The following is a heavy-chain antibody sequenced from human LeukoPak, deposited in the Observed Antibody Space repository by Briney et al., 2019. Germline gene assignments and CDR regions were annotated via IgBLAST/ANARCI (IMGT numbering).Heavy chain of an antibody. V-gene: IGHV3-7*01. CDR2: MNQDGSEK. Sequence: GGSLRLSCAASGFTFTGHWMAWVRQAPGKGLEWVANMNQDGSEKYYVDSVKGRFTISRDNAKTSVYLQMNSLRVEDTAVYYCARDLWGVFDFWGQGTLVTVAS. CDR3: ARDLWGVFDF. J-gene: IGHJ4*02. D-gene: IGHD3-16*01. CDR1: GFTFTGHW.